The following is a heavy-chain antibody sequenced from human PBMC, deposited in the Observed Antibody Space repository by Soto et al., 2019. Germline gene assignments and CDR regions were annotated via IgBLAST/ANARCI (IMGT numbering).Heavy chain of an antibody. Sequence: TSETLSPTCTFSGFSFINYYWSWIRQPPGRGLEWIGYIYNTGSTNYNPSLKSRVTISVDTSKNQFSLKLSSVTAADTAVYYCASRNYYGSGSYHYYFDYWGQGTLVTVSS. CDR3: ASRNYYGSGSYHYYFDY. V-gene: IGHV4-59*08. CDR1: GFSFINYY. D-gene: IGHD3-10*01. J-gene: IGHJ4*02. CDR2: IYNTGST.